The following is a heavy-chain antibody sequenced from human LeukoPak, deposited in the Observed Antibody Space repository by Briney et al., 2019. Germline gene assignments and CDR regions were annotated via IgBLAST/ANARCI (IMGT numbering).Heavy chain of an antibody. J-gene: IGHJ4*02. CDR2: IYYSGST. D-gene: IGHD2-2*02. V-gene: IGHV4-30-4*01. Sequence: SETLSLTCAVYGGSFSGYYWSWIRQPPGKGLEWIGYIYYSGSTYYNPSLKSRVTISVDTSKNQFSLKLSSVTAADTAVYYCARHCSSTSCYTPDYWGQGTLVTVSS. CDR1: GGSFSGYY. CDR3: ARHCSSTSCYTPDY.